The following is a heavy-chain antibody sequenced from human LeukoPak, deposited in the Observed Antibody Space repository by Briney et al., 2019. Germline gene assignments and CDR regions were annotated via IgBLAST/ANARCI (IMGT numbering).Heavy chain of an antibody. CDR2: ISAYNGNT. J-gene: IGHJ4*02. CDR1: GYTFTSYG. CDR3: ARDRRWESSSGKEIDY. V-gene: IGHV1-18*01. D-gene: IGHD6-13*01. Sequence: GASVKVSCKASGYTFTSYGISWVRQAPGQGLEWMGWISAYNGNTNYAQKLQGRVTMTTDTSTSTAYMELRSLRSDDTAVYYCARDRRWESSSGKEIDYWGQGTLVTVSS.